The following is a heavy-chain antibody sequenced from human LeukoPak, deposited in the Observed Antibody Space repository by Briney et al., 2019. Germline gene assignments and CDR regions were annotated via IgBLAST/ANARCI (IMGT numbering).Heavy chain of an antibody. V-gene: IGHV3-21*01. J-gene: IGHJ5*02. CDR1: GFTFSYYT. CDR3: ARDDVAWNDVHWFDP. CDR2: ISSTGSSI. Sequence: GGSLRLSCAASGFTFSYYTMSWVRQAPGKGLEWVSSISSTGSSIYYADSVKGRFTISRDNAKNSLYLQMSSLRVEDTAVYYCARDDVAWNDVHWFDPWGQGTLVAVSS. D-gene: IGHD1-1*01.